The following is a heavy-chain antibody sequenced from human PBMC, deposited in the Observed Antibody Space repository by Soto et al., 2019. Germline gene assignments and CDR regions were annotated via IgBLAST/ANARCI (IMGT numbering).Heavy chain of an antibody. CDR1: GYTFTSYA. Sequence: QVQLVQSGAEVKKPGASVKVSCKASGYTFTSYAMHWVRQAPGQRLEWMGWINAGNGNTKYSQKFQGRVTITRDTSASTADMELSSLRSEDTAVYYCARGEQWLSSPRYGMDVWGQGTTVTVSS. CDR2: INAGNGNT. V-gene: IGHV1-3*01. CDR3: ARGEQWLSSPRYGMDV. D-gene: IGHD6-19*01. J-gene: IGHJ6*02.